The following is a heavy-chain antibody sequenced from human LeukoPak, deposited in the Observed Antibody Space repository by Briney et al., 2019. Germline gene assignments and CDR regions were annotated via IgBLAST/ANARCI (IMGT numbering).Heavy chain of an antibody. V-gene: IGHV4-34*01. CDR1: AGSFSGYY. CDR3: ASHDYYYGSGSSSPFDS. D-gene: IGHD3-10*01. Sequence: PSETLSLTCAVYAGSFSGYYWSWIRQPPGKGLEWIGEIKHSGSTNYNPSLKSRVTISVDTSKNQFSLKLSSVTAADTAVYYCASHDYYYGSGSSSPFDSWGQGTLVTVSS. CDR2: IKHSGST. J-gene: IGHJ4*02.